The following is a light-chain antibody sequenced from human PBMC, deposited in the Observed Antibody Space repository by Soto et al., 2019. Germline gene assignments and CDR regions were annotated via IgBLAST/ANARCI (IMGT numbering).Light chain of an antibody. CDR3: QSYDSSLSAVV. V-gene: IGLV2-8*01. CDR1: SSDVAIYNY. J-gene: IGLJ2*01. CDR2: EVS. Sequence: QSVLTQPPSASGSPGQSVTISCTGTSSDVAIYNYVSWYQQHPGKAPKLMIYEVSKRPSGVPDRFSGSKSGTSASLAITGLQAEDEADYYCQSYDSSLSAVVFGGGTQLTVL.